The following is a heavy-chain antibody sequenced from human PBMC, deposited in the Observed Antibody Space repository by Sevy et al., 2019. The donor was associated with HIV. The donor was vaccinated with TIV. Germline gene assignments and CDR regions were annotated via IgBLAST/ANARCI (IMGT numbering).Heavy chain of an antibody. CDR3: ARLDTYSTGWSPRYYFDY. CDR2: TSPSDSNP. CDR1: GYVFATHW. J-gene: IGHJ4*02. V-gene: IGHV5-51*01. D-gene: IGHD6-19*01. Sequence: GESLKISCKGSGYVFATHWIGWVRQMPGKGLEWMGITSPSDSNPRYSPSFRGHVTMSVDNSLNTAYLQWHSLEAPDTAIYYCARLDTYSTGWSPRYYFDYWGQGTLVTVSS.